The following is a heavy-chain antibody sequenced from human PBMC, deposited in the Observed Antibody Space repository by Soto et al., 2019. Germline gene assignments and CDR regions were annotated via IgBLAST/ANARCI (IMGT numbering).Heavy chain of an antibody. V-gene: IGHV4-59*01. Sequence: SETLCLTCTVSGASIPTYDWSCIRKPPGKGLEWIGYISYSGSTDYIPSLKSRVTISFDASKNQISLQVRSATAADAAVYYCARDLKEYCSDGKCNWFDPWGQGTLVT. CDR1: GASIPTYD. CDR3: ARDLKEYCSDGKCNWFDP. CDR2: ISYSGST. D-gene: IGHD2-15*01. J-gene: IGHJ5*02.